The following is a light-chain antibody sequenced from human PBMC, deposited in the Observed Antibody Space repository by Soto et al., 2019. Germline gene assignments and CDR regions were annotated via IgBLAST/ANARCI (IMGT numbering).Light chain of an antibody. CDR2: VAS. V-gene: IGKV1-13*02. CDR3: HQFNSYPLT. Sequence: AVQLTQSPSSLSASVGDRVTITCRASQGITSALAWYQQKPGKAPKLLISVASSLESGVPSRFSGSGSGTDFTLTISSLQPEDFATYYCHQFNSYPLTFGGGTKVEIK. J-gene: IGKJ4*01. CDR1: QGITSA.